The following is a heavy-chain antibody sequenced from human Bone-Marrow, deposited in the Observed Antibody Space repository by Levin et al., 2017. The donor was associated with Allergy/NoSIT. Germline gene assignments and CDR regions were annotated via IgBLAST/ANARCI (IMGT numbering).Heavy chain of an antibody. D-gene: IGHD6-13*01. CDR1: GFTISDYY. J-gene: IGHJ6*02. Sequence: SCAASGFTISDYYMSWIRQAPGKGLEWVSYIRSSSSYTNHADFVEGRFTISRDNAKNSLFLQMNSLRAEDTAVYYCARESGQLGYYNYYGMDVWDQGTTVTVSS. CDR2: IRSSSSYT. CDR3: ARESGQLGYYNYYGMDV. V-gene: IGHV3-11*05.